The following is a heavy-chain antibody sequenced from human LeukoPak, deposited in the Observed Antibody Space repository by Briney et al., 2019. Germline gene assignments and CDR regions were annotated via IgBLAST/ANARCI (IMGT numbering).Heavy chain of an antibody. CDR3: ARGLPNSGSYYFDY. Sequence: PGGSLRLSCAASGFTFDDYAMHWVRQAPGKGLEWVSGISWNSGGIGYADSVKGRFTISRDNAKNSLYLQMNSLRAEDTALYYCARGLPNSGSYYFDYWGQGTLVTVSS. V-gene: IGHV3-9*01. CDR2: ISWNSGGI. CDR1: GFTFDDYA. J-gene: IGHJ4*02. D-gene: IGHD1-26*01.